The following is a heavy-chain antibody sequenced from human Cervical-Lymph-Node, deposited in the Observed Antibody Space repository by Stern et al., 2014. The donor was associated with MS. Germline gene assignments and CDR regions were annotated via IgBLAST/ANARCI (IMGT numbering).Heavy chain of an antibody. Sequence: QLVESGGGVVQPGRSLRLSCAASGFTFSSYGMHWVRQAPGKGLEWGTLLSYDGSNEYYADSVKGRFPISRDNSKNTVYLQMNSLRPEDTAVYYCARPRRPYFFRGNHHYYGMDVWGQGTRVSVSS. D-gene: IGHD2/OR15-2a*01. CDR1: GFTFSSYG. J-gene: IGHJ6*02. CDR3: ARPRRPYFFRGNHHYYGMDV. V-gene: IGHV3-30*03. CDR2: LSYDGSNE.